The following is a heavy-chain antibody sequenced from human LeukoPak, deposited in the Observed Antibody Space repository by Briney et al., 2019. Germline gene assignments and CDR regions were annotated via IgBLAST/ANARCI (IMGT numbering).Heavy chain of an antibody. D-gene: IGHD6-19*01. CDR1: GDSVSSNNAA. V-gene: IGHV6-1*01. Sequence: PSQTLSLTCAISGDSVSSNNAAWNWIRQSPSRGLEWLGKTYYRSKWYDDYAVSVKSRITINPDTSKNQFTLKMYSVTPEDTAVYYCAREAGSTGPVGAFDIWGQGTRVTVSS. CDR3: AREAGSTGPVGAFDI. CDR2: TYYRSKWYD. J-gene: IGHJ3*02.